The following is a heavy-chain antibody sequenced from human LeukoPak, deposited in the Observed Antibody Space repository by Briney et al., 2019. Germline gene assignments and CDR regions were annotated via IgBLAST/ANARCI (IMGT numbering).Heavy chain of an antibody. CDR3: ARDHGSSWYARPGYFDY. Sequence: GGSLRLSXAASGFTFRSYSMNWVRQAPGKGLEWVSSISSSSSYIYYADSVKGRFTISRDNAKNSLYLQMNSLRAEDTAVYYCARDHGSSWYARPGYFDYWGQGTLVTVSS. J-gene: IGHJ4*02. V-gene: IGHV3-21*01. D-gene: IGHD6-13*01. CDR1: GFTFRSYS. CDR2: ISSSSSYI.